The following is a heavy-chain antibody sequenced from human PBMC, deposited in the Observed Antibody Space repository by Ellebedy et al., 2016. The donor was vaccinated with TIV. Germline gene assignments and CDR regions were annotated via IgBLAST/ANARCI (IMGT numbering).Heavy chain of an antibody. D-gene: IGHD6-19*01. CDR2: VSYDGNTK. CDR3: PYSSGWYKFDD. Sequence: PGGSLRLSCAASGFTLSNYWMHWVRQAPGKGLEWVAEVSYDGNTKYYTDSVKGRFTISRDNSKNTLYLQMNSLRAEDTAVYYCPYSSGWYKFDDWGQGTLVTVSS. J-gene: IGHJ4*02. V-gene: IGHV3-30*03. CDR1: GFTLSNYW.